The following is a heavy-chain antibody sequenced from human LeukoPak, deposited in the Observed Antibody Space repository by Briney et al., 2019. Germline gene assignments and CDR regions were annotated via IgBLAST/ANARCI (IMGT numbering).Heavy chain of an antibody. CDR2: IIPIFGTA. CDR3: ARDGSGYSSSWYSSYYYYGMDV. Sequence: GASVKVSCKASGGTFSSYAISWVRQAPGQGLEWMGGIIPIFGTANYAQKFQGRVTITADESTSTAYMELSSLRSEDTAVYYCARDGSGYSSSWYSSYYYYGMDVWGQGTTVTVSS. CDR1: GGTFSSYA. J-gene: IGHJ6*02. V-gene: IGHV1-69*13. D-gene: IGHD6-13*01.